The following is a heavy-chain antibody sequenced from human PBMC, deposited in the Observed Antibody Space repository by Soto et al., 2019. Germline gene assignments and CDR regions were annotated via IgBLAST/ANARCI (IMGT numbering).Heavy chain of an antibody. CDR2: ISYDGSNK. V-gene: IGHV3-30-3*01. CDR3: ARERSGGITVAFDI. CDR1: GFTSSSYA. J-gene: IGHJ3*02. D-gene: IGHD2-15*01. Sequence: GGSLRLSCAASGFTSSSYAMHWVRQAPGKGLEWVAVISYDGSNKYYADSVKGRFTISRDNSKNTLYLQMNSLRAEDTAVYYCARERSGGITVAFDIWGQGTMVTVSS.